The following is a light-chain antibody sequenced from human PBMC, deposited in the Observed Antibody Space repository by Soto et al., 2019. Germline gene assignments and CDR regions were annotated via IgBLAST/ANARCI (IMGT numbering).Light chain of an antibody. CDR1: SSNIGNNY. Sequence: QSVLTQPPSVSAAPGQKVTISCSGSSSNIGNNYVSWFQQLPGTAPKLLIYDSNKRPSGIPDRFSGSKSGTSATLDITGRQTGDEADYYCATWDRSLTGEVFGGGTKLTVL. CDR3: ATWDRSLTGEV. V-gene: IGLV1-51*01. CDR2: DSN. J-gene: IGLJ2*01.